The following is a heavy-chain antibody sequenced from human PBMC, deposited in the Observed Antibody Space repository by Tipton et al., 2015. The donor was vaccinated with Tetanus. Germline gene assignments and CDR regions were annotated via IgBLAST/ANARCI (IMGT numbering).Heavy chain of an antibody. D-gene: IGHD1-26*01. CDR2: IYSSGST. J-gene: IGHJ4*02. CDR1: GVSISGGRYY. V-gene: IGHV4-31*03. Sequence: TLSLTCTVSGVSISGGRYYWSWIRQRPGKGLEWIGDIYSSGSTYTDPSLKGRVTISVDTSKNQFSLRLNSVTAADTAVYYCARDQARGARGWNYFDFWGQGNLVTVSS. CDR3: ARDQARGARGWNYFDF.